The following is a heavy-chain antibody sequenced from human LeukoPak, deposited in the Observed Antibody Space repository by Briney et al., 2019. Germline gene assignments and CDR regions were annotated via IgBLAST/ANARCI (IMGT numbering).Heavy chain of an antibody. CDR3: AKGPYSSGWYYFDY. J-gene: IGHJ4*02. CDR2: ISYDGSNK. D-gene: IGHD6-19*01. CDR1: GFTFSSYA. Sequence: GGSLRLSCAASGFTFSSYAMHWVRQAPGKGLEWVAVISYDGSNKYYADSVKGRFTISRDNSKNTLYLQMNSLRAEDTAVYYCAKGPYSSGWYYFDYWGQGTLVTVSS. V-gene: IGHV3-30-3*01.